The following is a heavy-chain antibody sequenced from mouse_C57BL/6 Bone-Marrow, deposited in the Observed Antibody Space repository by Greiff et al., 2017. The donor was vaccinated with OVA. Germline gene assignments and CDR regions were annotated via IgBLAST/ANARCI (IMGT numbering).Heavy chain of an antibody. CDR3: ARQGGYGNLDY. CDR1: GFTFSDYY. J-gene: IGHJ2*01. CDR2: ISNGGGST. Sequence: EVKVEESGGGLVQPGGSLKLSCAASGFTFSDYYMYWVRQTPEKRLEWVAYISNGGGSTYYPATVKGRFTISRDNAKNTLYLQMSRLKSEDTAMYYCARQGGYGNLDYWGQGTTLTVSS. D-gene: IGHD2-1*01. V-gene: IGHV5-12*01.